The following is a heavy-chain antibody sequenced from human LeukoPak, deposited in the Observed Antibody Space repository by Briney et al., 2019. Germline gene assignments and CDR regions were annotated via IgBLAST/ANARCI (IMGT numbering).Heavy chain of an antibody. J-gene: IGHJ3*02. V-gene: IGHV4-59*08. CDR3: ARGGSGYDAFDI. Sequence: SETLSLTCTVSGGSISSYYWGWIRQPPGKGLEWIGYIYYSGSTNYNPSLKSRVTISVDTSKNQFSLKLSSVTAADTAVYYCARGGSGYDAFDIWGQGTMVTVSS. CDR1: GGSISSYY. D-gene: IGHD3-22*01. CDR2: IYYSGST.